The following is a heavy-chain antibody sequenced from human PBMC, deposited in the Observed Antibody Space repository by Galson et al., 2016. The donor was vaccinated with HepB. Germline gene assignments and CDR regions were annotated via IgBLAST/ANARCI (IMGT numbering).Heavy chain of an antibody. J-gene: IGHJ4*02. CDR1: GFTLSSYN. Sequence: SLRLSCAASGFTLSSYNMNWVRQAPGKGLEWVSSMTSSNYRYYADSVRGRFTISRDNAKNSLYLQMDSLRAEDTAIYYCAKDFGSTGYYQVFESWGQGTLVAVSS. V-gene: IGHV3-21*04. CDR2: MTSSNYR. D-gene: IGHD3-22*01. CDR3: AKDFGSTGYYQVFES.